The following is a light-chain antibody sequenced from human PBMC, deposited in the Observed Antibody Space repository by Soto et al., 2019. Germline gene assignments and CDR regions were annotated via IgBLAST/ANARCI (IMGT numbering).Light chain of an antibody. J-gene: IGKJ4*01. Sequence: DMHMTQSPSTLSAFAGDRVTVTCRASRSISGQLAWYQQRPGKVPNLLITDASNLNGGVPSRFSGSGSGTEFTLTISSLQPDDIATYYCQQYSAYPVTFGGGTKVDI. CDR1: RSISGQ. CDR3: QQYSAYPVT. V-gene: IGKV1-5*01. CDR2: DAS.